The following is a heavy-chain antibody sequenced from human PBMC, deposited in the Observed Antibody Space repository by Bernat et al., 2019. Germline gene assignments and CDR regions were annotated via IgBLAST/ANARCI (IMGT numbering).Heavy chain of an antibody. J-gene: IGHJ4*02. Sequence: QVQLQESGPGLVKPSETLSLTCAVSGYSIRSGYYWGWIRQPPGKGLEWIGNIHYSGSPYYSPSLKSRVTISVDTSKNQFSLDLSSVTAADTAVYFCARSFDYGYFDFWGQGTLVTVSS. D-gene: IGHD4-17*01. CDR3: ARSFDYGYFDF. CDR2: IHYSGSP. V-gene: IGHV4-38-2*01. CDR1: GYSIRSGYY.